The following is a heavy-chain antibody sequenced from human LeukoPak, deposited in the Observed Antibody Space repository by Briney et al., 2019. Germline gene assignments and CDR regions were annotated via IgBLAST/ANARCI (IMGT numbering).Heavy chain of an antibody. CDR3: ARVDSGYDFFY. CDR1: GYTFTTYD. J-gene: IGHJ4*02. Sequence: ASVKVSCKASGYTFTTYDINWVRQAPGQGLEWMGWMNSISGNTGYAQKFQGRVTMTRDMSTSTVYMELSSLRSEDTAVYYCARVDSGYDFFYWGQGTLVTVSS. D-gene: IGHD5-12*01. CDR2: MNSISGNT. V-gene: IGHV1-8*01.